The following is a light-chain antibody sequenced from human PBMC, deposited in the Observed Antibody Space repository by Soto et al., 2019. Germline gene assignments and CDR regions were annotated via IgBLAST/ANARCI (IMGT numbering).Light chain of an antibody. CDR3: CTYAGHVPK. Sequence: SVLAQPASVSGSPGQSITISCAGTTSDVAYYDLVSWYQQHPGRAPKLLIYEVDKRPSGISARFSGSKSGATASLTISGLLPEDEAVYFCCTYAGHVPKFGGGTK. V-gene: IGLV2-23*02. J-gene: IGLJ2*01. CDR2: EVD. CDR1: TSDVAYYDL.